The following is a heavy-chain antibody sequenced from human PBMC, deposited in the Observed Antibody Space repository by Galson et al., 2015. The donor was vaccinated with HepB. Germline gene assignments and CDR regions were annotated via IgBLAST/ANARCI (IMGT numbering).Heavy chain of an antibody. Sequence: LRLSCAASGFSFSSYAVSWIRQPPGKGLEWIGYISYSGSTDYNPSLRSRVTISADTSKNHFSLRLSSVTAADTAVYYCVREVVGATRFDPWGQGTLVTVSS. D-gene: IGHD1-26*01. CDR2: ISYSGST. CDR1: GFSFSSYA. CDR3: VREVVGATRFDP. J-gene: IGHJ5*02. V-gene: IGHV4-59*01.